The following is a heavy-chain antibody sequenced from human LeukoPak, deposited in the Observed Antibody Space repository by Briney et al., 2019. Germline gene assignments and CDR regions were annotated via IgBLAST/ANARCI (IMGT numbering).Heavy chain of an antibody. Sequence: TLSLTCTVSGGSISSGGYYWSWIRQHPGKGLEWIGYIYYSGSTYYNPSLKSRVTISVDTSKNQFSLKLSSVTAADTAVYYCARAGLWFGEFPFDYWGQGTLVTVSS. J-gene: IGHJ4*02. V-gene: IGHV4-31*03. D-gene: IGHD3-10*01. CDR3: ARAGLWFGEFPFDY. CDR1: GGSISSGGYY. CDR2: IYYSGST.